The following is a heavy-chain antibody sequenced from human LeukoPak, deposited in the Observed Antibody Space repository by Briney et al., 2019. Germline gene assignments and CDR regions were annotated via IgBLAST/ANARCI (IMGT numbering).Heavy chain of an antibody. CDR2: IYSDGGT. Sequence: GGSLRLSCAASGFTVSSNYMGWVRQAPGKGLEWVSVIYSDGGTYYADSVKGRFTISRNNSKNTLYLQMNSLRAEDTAVYYCARTQSSGYNRGIDYWSQGTLVTVSS. D-gene: IGHD5-18*01. CDR1: GFTVSSNY. J-gene: IGHJ4*02. CDR3: ARTQSSGYNRGIDY. V-gene: IGHV3-53*01.